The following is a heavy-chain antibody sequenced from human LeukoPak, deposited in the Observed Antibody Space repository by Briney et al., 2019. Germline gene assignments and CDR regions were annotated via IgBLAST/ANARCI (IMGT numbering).Heavy chain of an antibody. CDR2: INHSGST. J-gene: IGHJ5*02. V-gene: IGHV4-34*01. CDR1: GGSFTGYY. Sequence: PSGTLSLTCAVYGGSFTGYYWSWIRQPPRKGLEWIGEINHSGSTNYNPSLKSRVTISVDTSKNQFSLKLSSVTAADTAVYYCARAQSIAAAGTGNWFDPWGQGTLVTVSS. CDR3: ARAQSIAAAGTGNWFDP. D-gene: IGHD6-13*01.